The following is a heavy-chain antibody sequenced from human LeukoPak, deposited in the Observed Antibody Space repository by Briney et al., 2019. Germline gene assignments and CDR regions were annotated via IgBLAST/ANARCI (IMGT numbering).Heavy chain of an antibody. CDR2: ISDSGGRT. V-gene: IGHV3-23*01. CDR3: AKRGVVIRVILVGFHKEAYYFDS. D-gene: IGHD3-22*01. CDR1: GITLSNYG. J-gene: IGHJ4*02. Sequence: GGSLRLSCAVSGITLSNYGMSWVRQAPGKGLEWVAGISDSGGRTNYADSVEGRFTIPRDNPKNTLYLQMNSLRAEDTAVYFCAKRGVVIRVILVGFHKEAYYFDSWGQGALVTVSS.